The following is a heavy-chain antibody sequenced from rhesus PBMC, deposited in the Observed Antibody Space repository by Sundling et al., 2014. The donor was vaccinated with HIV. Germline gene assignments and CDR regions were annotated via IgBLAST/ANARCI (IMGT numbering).Heavy chain of an antibody. CDR1: GFTFSNYW. CDR3: AKGELELYPHRGLNS. CDR2: INSIGSST. V-gene: IGHV3-28*02. D-gene: IGHD1-26*01. Sequence: EVQLVESGGGLAKPGGSLRLSCAASGFTFSNYWMYWVRQAPGKGLEWVSTINSIGSSTNYADSMKGRFTISRENAKNTLYLQMDSLRPEDTAVYYCAKGELELYPHRGLNSWGQGVVVTVSS. J-gene: IGHJ6*01.